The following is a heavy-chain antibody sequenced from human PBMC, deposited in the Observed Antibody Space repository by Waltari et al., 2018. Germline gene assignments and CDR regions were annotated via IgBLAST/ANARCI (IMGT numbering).Heavy chain of an antibody. D-gene: IGHD4-17*01. V-gene: IGHV4-39*07. CDR2: IYYSGST. Sequence: QLQLQESGPGLVKPSETLSLPCPFSGGPTSSGSYYWGWPRQPPGKGREWIGSIYYSGSTYYNPSLKSRVTISVDTSKNQFSLKLSSVTAADTAVYYCASYGSNRGWFDPWGQGTLVTVSS. J-gene: IGHJ5*02. CDR1: GGPTSSGSYY. CDR3: ASYGSNRGWFDP.